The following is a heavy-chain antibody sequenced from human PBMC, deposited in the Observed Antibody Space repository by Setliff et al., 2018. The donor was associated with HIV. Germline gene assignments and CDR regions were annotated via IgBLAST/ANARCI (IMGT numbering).Heavy chain of an antibody. D-gene: IGHD3-10*01. CDR3: AKEFEDLSGAY. CDR2: IGTGGDT. Sequence: GGSLRLSCEASGFIFSNHDFHWVRQAAGKGLEWVSAIGTGGDTYYADSVKGRFTISRDNSKNTLYLQMNSLRAEDTATYYCAKEFEDLSGAYWGQGTLVTVSS. CDR1: GFIFSNHD. J-gene: IGHJ4*02. V-gene: IGHV3-13*01.